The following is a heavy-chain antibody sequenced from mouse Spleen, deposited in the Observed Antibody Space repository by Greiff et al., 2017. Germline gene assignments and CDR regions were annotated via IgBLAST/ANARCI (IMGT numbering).Heavy chain of an antibody. CDR1: GYAFTNYL. CDR2: INPGSGGT. D-gene: IGHD1-1*02. V-gene: IGHV1-54*01. CDR3: ARGGGGYFDY. J-gene: IGHJ2*01. Sequence: VQLQQSGAELVRPGTSVKVSCKASGYAFTNYLIEWVKQRPGQGLEWIGVINPGSGGTNYNEKFKGKATLTADKSSSTAYMQLSSLTSEDSAVYFCARGGGGYFDYWGQGTTLTVSS.